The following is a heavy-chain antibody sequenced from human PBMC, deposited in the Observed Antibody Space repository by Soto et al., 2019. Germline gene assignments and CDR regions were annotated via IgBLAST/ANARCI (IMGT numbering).Heavy chain of an antibody. CDR3: ASVPYSSPFDY. CDR1: GGSISSSNW. Sequence: KLSETLSLTCAVSGGSISSSNWWSRVRQPPGKGLEWIGEIYHSGSTNYNPSLKSRVTISVDKSKNQFSLKLSSVTAADTAVYYCASVPYSSPFDYWGQGTLVTVSS. J-gene: IGHJ4*02. CDR2: IYHSGST. V-gene: IGHV4-4*02. D-gene: IGHD6-13*01.